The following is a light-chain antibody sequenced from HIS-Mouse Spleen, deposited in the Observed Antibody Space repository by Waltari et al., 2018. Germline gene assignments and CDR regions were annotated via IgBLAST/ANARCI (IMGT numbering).Light chain of an antibody. CDR3: QQYYSTPT. CDR1: QCVLYSANNKNY. Sequence: DIVMTQSPDSLAVSLGERATINCKSSQCVLYSANNKNYLACYQQKPGQPPKLRIYWASTRESVVPDRFSGSGSGTDFTLTISSLQAEDVAVYYCQQYYSTPTFGGGTKVEIK. V-gene: IGKV4-1*01. J-gene: IGKJ4*01. CDR2: WAS.